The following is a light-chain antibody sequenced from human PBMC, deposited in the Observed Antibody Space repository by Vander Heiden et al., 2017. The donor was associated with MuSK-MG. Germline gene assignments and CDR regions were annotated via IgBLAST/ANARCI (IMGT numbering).Light chain of an antibody. V-gene: IGLV2-14*01. CDR3: TSYTISSTLV. J-gene: IGLJ2*01. CDR1: SSDVGDYNF. Sequence: QSVLTQPASVSGSPGQSITISCTGTSSDVGDYNFVSWYQQHPGQAPNVMIYEVSNRPSGVSNRFSGSKSGNTASLTISGLQAEDEADYYCTSYTISSTLVFGGGTKLTVL. CDR2: EVS.